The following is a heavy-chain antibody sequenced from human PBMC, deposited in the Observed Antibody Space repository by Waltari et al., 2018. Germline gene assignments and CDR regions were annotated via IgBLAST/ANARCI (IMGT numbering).Heavy chain of an antibody. V-gene: IGHV3-7*01. CDR3: ARDAPDYYGSYYFEY. D-gene: IGHD3-10*01. J-gene: IGHJ4*02. Sequence: EVQLVESGGGVVQPGGSLRLSCAASGFTFTSYWMSWVRQAPGRGLEWVANIKQDGSVQYYVDSVKGRFTISRDNAKNSLYLQMSSLRAEVTAVYYCARDAPDYYGSYYFEYWGQGTLVTVSS. CDR1: GFTFTSYW. CDR2: IKQDGSVQ.